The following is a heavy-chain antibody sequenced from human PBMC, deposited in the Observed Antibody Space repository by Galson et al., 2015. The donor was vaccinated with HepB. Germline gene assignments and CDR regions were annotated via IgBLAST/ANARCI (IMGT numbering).Heavy chain of an antibody. D-gene: IGHD3-10*01. CDR1: GYSFTTYW. J-gene: IGHJ4*02. Sequence: QSGAEVKKPGESLRISCKGSGYSFTTYWINWVRQMPGKGLEWMGRIDPSDSYRKYSPSFEGHVTISADKSINTAYLQWSSLKASDTAMYYCARSAQGRWNFDYWGQGTLVTVSS. CDR3: ARSAQGRWNFDY. V-gene: IGHV5-10-1*01. CDR2: IDPSDSYR.